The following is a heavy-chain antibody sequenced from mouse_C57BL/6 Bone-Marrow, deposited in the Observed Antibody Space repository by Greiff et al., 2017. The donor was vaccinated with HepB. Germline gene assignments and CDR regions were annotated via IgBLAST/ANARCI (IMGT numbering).Heavy chain of an antibody. CDR3: ARTAQALHYYAMDY. V-gene: IGHV1-82*01. J-gene: IGHJ4*01. CDR2: IYPGDGDT. D-gene: IGHD3-2*02. Sequence: QVQLQQSGPELVKPGASVKISCKASGYSFSSSWMNWVKQRPGKGLEWIGRIYPGDGDTNYNGKFKGKATLTADKSSSTAYMQLSSLTSEDSAVYFCARTAQALHYYAMDYWGQGTSVTVSS. CDR1: GYSFSSSW.